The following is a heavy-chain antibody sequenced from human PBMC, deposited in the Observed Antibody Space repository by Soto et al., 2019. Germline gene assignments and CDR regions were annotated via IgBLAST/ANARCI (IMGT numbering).Heavy chain of an antibody. J-gene: IGHJ3*02. CDR1: GAPITINY. CDR2: IYYSGST. V-gene: IGHV4-59*01. Sequence: PSETLSLTCTVSGAPITINYWSWIRQPPGKGLEWIGYIYYSGSTNYNPSLKSRVTISVDTSKNQFSLKLSSVTAADTAVYYCARGGLVVVGDAFDIWGQGTMVTVSS. D-gene: IGHD2-15*01. CDR3: ARGGLVVVGDAFDI.